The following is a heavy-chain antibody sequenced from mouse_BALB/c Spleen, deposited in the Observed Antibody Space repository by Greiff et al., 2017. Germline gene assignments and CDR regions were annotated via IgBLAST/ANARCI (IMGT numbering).Heavy chain of an antibody. D-gene: IGHD1-1*01. CDR3: NAMYYGSPDV. Sequence: EVKLQQSGAELVRSGASVKLSCTASGFNIKDYYMHWVKQRPEQGLEWIGWIDPENGDTEYAPKFQGKATMTADTSSNTAYLQLSSLTSEDTAVYYYNAMYYGSPDVWGAGTTVTVSS. CDR2: IDPENGDT. J-gene: IGHJ1*01. V-gene: IGHV14-4*02. CDR1: GFNIKDYY.